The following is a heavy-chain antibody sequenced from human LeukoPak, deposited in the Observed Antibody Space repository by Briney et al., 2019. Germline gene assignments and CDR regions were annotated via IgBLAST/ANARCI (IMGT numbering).Heavy chain of an antibody. Sequence: GGSLRLSCAASGFTFSTYAMSWVRQAPGEGLEWGSGISGSGGSTYYADSVKGRFTISRDNSKNTVYVQMNSLRAEDTAVYYCAKDPTTYYDTSGYGRYNWFDLWGQGTLVTVSS. CDR3: AKDPTTYYDTSGYGRYNWFDL. D-gene: IGHD3-22*01. CDR1: GFTFSTYA. V-gene: IGHV3-23*01. CDR2: ISGSGGST. J-gene: IGHJ5*02.